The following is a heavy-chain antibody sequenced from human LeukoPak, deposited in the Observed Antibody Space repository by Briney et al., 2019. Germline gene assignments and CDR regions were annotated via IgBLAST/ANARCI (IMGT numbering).Heavy chain of an antibody. V-gene: IGHV4-39*02. D-gene: IGHD3-22*01. J-gene: IGHJ4*02. CDR2: IYYSGST. CDR3: AKRDDSGGNLVDL. CDR1: GGSIRSGSHY. Sequence: SETLSLTCTVSGGSIRSGSHYWAWIRQPPGKGLEWIGSIYYSGSTYYNPSLENRVTISIDTSKNHLSLKLSSLSAADTSVYYCAKRDDSGGNLVDLWGQGTLVTVS.